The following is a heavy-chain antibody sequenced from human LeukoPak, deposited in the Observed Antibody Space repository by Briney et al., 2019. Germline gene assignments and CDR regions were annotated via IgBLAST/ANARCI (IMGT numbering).Heavy chain of an antibody. D-gene: IGHD3-22*01. J-gene: IGHJ2*01. CDR1: GFTFTHHG. CDR2: ISSSSSYI. Sequence: PGGSLRLSCAASGFTFTHHGMNWVRQAPGKGLEWVSSISSSSSYIYYADSVKGRFTISRDNAKNSLYLQMNSLRAEDTAVYYCARVEAGYYDSIDQAGFDLWGRGTLVTVSS. CDR3: ARVEAGYYDSIDQAGFDL. V-gene: IGHV3-21*01.